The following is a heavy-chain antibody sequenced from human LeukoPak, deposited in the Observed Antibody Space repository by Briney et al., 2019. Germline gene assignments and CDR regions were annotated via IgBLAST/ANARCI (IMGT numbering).Heavy chain of an antibody. J-gene: IGHJ4*02. D-gene: IGHD2-15*01. V-gene: IGHV3-23*01. CDR1: GFTFSSYA. Sequence: PGGSLRLSCAASGFTFSSYAMHWVRQAPGKGLEWVSAISGSGGSTYYADSVKGRFTISRDNSKNTLYLQMNSLRAEDTAVYYCARAPYCSGGSCYPEVYWGQGTLVTVSS. CDR3: ARAPYCSGGSCYPEVY. CDR2: ISGSGGST.